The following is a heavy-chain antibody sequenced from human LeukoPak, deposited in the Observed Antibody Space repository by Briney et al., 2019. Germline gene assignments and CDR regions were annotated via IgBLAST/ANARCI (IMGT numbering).Heavy chain of an antibody. CDR1: GYSFTTYW. D-gene: IGHD2-21*02. Sequence: GESLKISCKGSGYSFTTYWIGWVRQMPGKGLEWMGIIYPGDSDTRHSPSFQGQVTISADKSISTAYLQWSSLKASDTAMYYCARTYCGGDCYYNYFDYWGQGTLVTVSS. V-gene: IGHV5-51*01. CDR2: IYPGDSDT. J-gene: IGHJ4*02. CDR3: ARTYCGGDCYYNYFDY.